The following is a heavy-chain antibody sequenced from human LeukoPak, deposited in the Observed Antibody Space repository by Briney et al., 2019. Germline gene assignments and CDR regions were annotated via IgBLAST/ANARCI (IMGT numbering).Heavy chain of an antibody. J-gene: IGHJ3*02. CDR1: GGSISSTNW. CDR3: VANGWYALDI. Sequence: KTSETLSLTCAVSGGSISSTNWWSWVRQSPGNGLEWIGEIYHSGSTNYKPSLRSRVTISVDKSENQFSLNLSSVTAADTAVYYCVANGWYALDIWGQGTMVTVSS. D-gene: IGHD6-19*01. V-gene: IGHV4-4*02. CDR2: IYHSGST.